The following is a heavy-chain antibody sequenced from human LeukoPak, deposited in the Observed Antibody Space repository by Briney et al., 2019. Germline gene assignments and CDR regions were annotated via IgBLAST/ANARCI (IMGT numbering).Heavy chain of an antibody. CDR2: ITGSGGST. J-gene: IGHJ2*01. Sequence: GGSLRLSCAASGFTFSSYDMSWVRQAPGTGLEWVSGITGSGGSTYYADSVKGRFTISRDNSKNTLYLQMNSLRAEDTAVYYCAKGNWGERLDWYFDLWGRGTLVTVSS. CDR3: AKGNWGERLDWYFDL. V-gene: IGHV3-23*01. D-gene: IGHD1-26*01. CDR1: GFTFSSYD.